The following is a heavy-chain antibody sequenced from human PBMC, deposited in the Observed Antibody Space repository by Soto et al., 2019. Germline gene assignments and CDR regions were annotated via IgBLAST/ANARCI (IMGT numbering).Heavy chain of an antibody. D-gene: IGHD1-1*01. J-gene: IGHJ5*02. CDR3: ARVKRRYGTNSSWVDH. V-gene: IGHV4-61*08. Sequence: SSETLSLTCIVSGDSVNRGAHYWSWIRQSPGTGLEWIGYISSSGTTTYSPSLRSRIIISSDTSRNLFSLRLTSVTAADTAIYYVARVKRRYGTNSSWVDHWGQGTLVT. CDR2: ISSSGTT. CDR1: GDSVNRGAHY.